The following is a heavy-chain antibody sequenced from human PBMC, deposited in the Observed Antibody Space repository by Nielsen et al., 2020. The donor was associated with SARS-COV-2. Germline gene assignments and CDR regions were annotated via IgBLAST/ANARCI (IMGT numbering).Heavy chain of an antibody. CDR1: GFTCSSYA. Sequence: GGSLRLSCAASGFTCSSYAMHWVRQAPGKGLEWVAVISYDGGDQYYADSVKGRFTISRDSSRNTLYLRLNNVGVDDTAVYYCAGGMVHSSGWGTFDIWGQGTAVTVSS. D-gene: IGHD6-19*01. V-gene: IGHV3-30*14. CDR3: AGGMVHSSGWGTFDI. CDR2: ISYDGGDQ. J-gene: IGHJ3*02.